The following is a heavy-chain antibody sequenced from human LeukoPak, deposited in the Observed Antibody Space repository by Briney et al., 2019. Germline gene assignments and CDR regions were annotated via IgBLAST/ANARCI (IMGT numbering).Heavy chain of an antibody. Sequence: SETLSLTCTVSGGSISSSSYYWGWIRQPPGKGLEWIGSIYHSGSTYYNPSLKSRVTISVDTSKNQFSLKLSSVTAADTAVYYCARVVTSAFDIWGQGTMVTVSS. V-gene: IGHV4-39*07. D-gene: IGHD2-21*02. CDR3: ARVVTSAFDI. CDR1: GGSISSSSYY. J-gene: IGHJ3*02. CDR2: IYHSGST.